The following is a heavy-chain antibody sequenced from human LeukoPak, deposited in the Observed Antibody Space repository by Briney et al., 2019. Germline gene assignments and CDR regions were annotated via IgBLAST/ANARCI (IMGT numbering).Heavy chain of an antibody. CDR2: ISTSSRSI. CDR1: GFTVSRNY. D-gene: IGHD2-8*01. J-gene: IGHJ4*02. CDR3: ARAGWSDY. Sequence: QPGGSLRLSCAASGFTVSRNYMSWVRQAPGKGLKWVSFISTSSRSIYYADSVKGRFTISRDNAKNSLYLQMNSLRDDDTALYFCARAGWSDYWGQGTLVTVSS. V-gene: IGHV3-48*02.